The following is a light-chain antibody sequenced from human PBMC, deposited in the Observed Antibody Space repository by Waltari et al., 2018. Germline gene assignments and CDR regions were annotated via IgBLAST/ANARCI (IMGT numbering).Light chain of an antibody. CDR1: QDISRW. J-gene: IGKJ4*01. V-gene: IGKV1-12*01. CDR2: DAS. Sequence: DLQMTQSPSSVSASVGDRVIITCRASQDISRWLAWYQQTPGKATKFLIYDASTLQSGVPSRFSGTGSGTEFTLTISSLQPEDFATYYCQHGNTFPLTFGGGTKVEIK. CDR3: QHGNTFPLT.